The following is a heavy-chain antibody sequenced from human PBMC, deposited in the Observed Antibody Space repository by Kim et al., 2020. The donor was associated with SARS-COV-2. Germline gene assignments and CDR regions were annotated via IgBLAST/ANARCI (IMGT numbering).Heavy chain of an antibody. CDR1: GGTFSSYA. J-gene: IGHJ3*02. Sequence: SVKVSCKASGGTFSSYAISWVRQAPGQGLEWMGGIIPIFGTANYAQKFQGRVTITADESTSTAYMELSSLRSEDTAVYYCATWGAIVVVVAATDQDAFDIWGQGTMVTVSS. CDR2: IIPIFGTA. CDR3: ATWGAIVVVVAATDQDAFDI. V-gene: IGHV1-69*13. D-gene: IGHD2-15*01.